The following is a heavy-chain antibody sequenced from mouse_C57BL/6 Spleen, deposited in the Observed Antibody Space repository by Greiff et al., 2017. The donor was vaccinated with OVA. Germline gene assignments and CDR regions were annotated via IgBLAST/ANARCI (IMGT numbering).Heavy chain of an antibody. CDR3: ARYGITTLGDY. Sequence: LQQPGAELVKPGASVKLSCKASGYTFTSYWMHWVKQTPGQGLEWIGMIHPNSGSTNYNEKFKSKATLTVDKSANTAYMQLSSLTSEDSAVYYCARYGITTLGDYWGQGTTLTVSS. CDR1: GYTFTSYW. J-gene: IGHJ2*01. D-gene: IGHD1-2*01. V-gene: IGHV1-64*01. CDR2: IHPNSGST.